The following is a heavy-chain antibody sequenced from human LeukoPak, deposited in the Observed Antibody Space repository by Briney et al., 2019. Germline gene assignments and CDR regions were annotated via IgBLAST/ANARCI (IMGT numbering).Heavy chain of an antibody. J-gene: IGHJ4*02. D-gene: IGHD5-12*01. CDR1: GYTFTNYD. V-gene: IGHV1-8*03. CDR2: MNPNSGNT. CDR3: ARRKYSAYDLFNY. Sequence: ASVKVSCKASGYTFTNYDINWVRQATGQGLEWMGWMNPNSGNTGYAQKLQGRVTITRNTSISTAYMELSSLRSEDTAVYYCARRKYSAYDLFNYWGQGTLVTVSS.